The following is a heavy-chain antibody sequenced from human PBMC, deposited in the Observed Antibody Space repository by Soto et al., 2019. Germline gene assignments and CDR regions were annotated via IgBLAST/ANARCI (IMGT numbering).Heavy chain of an antibody. CDR2: VYYTGST. V-gene: IGHV4-59*08. Sequence: PSETLSLTCTVSGGSLSSYYWSWIRQPPGKGLEWMGYVYYTGSTNYSPSLESRLTILVDTSKNQFSLKLTSVTAADTAVYYCASFPVIPGRDSPLIFDYWAQGTLVNVSS. CDR3: ASFPVIPGRDSPLIFDY. CDR1: GGSLSSYY. J-gene: IGHJ4*01. D-gene: IGHD3-22*01.